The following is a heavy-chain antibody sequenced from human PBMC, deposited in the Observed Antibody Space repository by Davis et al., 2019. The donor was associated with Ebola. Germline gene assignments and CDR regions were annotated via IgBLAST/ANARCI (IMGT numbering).Heavy chain of an antibody. D-gene: IGHD2/OR15-2a*01. CDR3: ARTAVPISIESYFAF. J-gene: IGHJ4*02. Sequence: ASVKVSCKASGYTFTHYGISWVRQAPGQGLEWMGWISAFNGNSDYAQKFQGRVTITADDSTSTAFMELSSLRSEDTAMYHCARTAVPISIESYFAFWGQGTLVTVSS. CDR2: ISAFNGNS. CDR1: GYTFTHYG. V-gene: IGHV1-18*04.